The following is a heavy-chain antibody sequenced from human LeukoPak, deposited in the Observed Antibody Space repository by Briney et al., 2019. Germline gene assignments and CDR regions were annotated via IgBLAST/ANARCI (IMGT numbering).Heavy chain of an antibody. V-gene: IGHV3-53*01. CDR3: AKTRVELSSGHYETGFDY. CDR1: GFTVSSNY. D-gene: IGHD6-19*01. J-gene: IGHJ4*02. CDR2: IYSGGST. Sequence: GGSLRLSCAASGFTVSSNYMSWVRQAPGKGLEWVSVIYSGGSTYYADPVKGRFTISRDNSRNTLHLQTNSLRAEDTAVYYCAKTRVELSSGHYETGFDYWGQGTLVTVSS.